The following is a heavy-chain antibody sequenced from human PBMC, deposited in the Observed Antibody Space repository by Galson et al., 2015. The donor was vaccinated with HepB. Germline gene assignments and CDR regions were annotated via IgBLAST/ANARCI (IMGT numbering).Heavy chain of an antibody. Sequence: SLRLSCADSGFTFSDHYMGWVRQAPGKGLEWVGRIRNKANSYTTEYAASVKGRFTVSRDDSKNSLYLQMNSLKTEDTAVYYCARAGWDWGQGTLVTVSS. J-gene: IGHJ4*02. CDR3: ARAGWD. CDR1: GFTFSDHY. V-gene: IGHV3-72*01. CDR2: IRNKANSYTT. D-gene: IGHD3-9*01.